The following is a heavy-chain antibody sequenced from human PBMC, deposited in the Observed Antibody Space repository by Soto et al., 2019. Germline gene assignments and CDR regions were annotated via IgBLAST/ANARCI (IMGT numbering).Heavy chain of an antibody. CDR3: ARDGGGGKGGFGDY. CDR1: GGSISSGGYY. D-gene: IGHD2-15*01. V-gene: IGHV4-31*03. CDR2: VYYSGST. Sequence: QVQLQESGPGLVKPSQTLSPTCTVSGGSISSGGYYWSWIRQHPGKGLEWIGYVYYSGSTYSNTSLKSRVTKSVDTSNNQFFLKLSSVTAADTAVYYCARDGGGGKGGFGDYWGQGTLFTVSS. J-gene: IGHJ4*02.